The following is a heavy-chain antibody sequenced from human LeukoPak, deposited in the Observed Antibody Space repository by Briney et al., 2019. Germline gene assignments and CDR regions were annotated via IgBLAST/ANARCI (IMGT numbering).Heavy chain of an antibody. CDR1: GHIFTNYG. V-gene: IGHV1-18*03. Sequence: ASVKVSCKASGHIFTNYGVSWVRQAPGQGLELMGWISPNNGNTNYAQELQGRVTMTTDTSTSTAYMELSSLRSEDMAVYYCPVYSHSKSSGYSFDCWLEGTLVTVCS. CDR3: PVYSHSKSSGYSFDC. J-gene: IGHJ4*02. CDR2: ISPNNGNT. D-gene: IGHD3-22*01.